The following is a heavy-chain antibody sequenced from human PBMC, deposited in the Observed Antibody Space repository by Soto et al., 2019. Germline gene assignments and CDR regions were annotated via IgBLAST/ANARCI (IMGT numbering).Heavy chain of an antibody. CDR1: GFSFTSHW. Sequence: ESLKISCKGSGFSFTSHWIAWVRQMPGKGLECMGIIYPRDSDTRYNPSFQGQITISVDSSISTAYLQWSSLKTSDTAFYYCAKKLVAGAFDIWGQGTMVTVSS. CDR2: IYPRDSDT. J-gene: IGHJ3*02. D-gene: IGHD2-8*02. CDR3: AKKLVAGAFDI. V-gene: IGHV5-51*01.